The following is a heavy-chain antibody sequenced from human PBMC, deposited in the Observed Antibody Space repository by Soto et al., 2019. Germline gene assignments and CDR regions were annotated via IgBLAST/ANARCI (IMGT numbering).Heavy chain of an antibody. J-gene: IGHJ3*02. Sequence: EVQLVESGGGLVQPGRSLRLSCAASGFTFDDYAMHWVRQAPGKGLEWVSGISWNSGSIGYADSVKGRFTISRDNAKNSLYLQMNSLRAEDTALYYCAKDRYSGSYWGAFDIWGQGTMVTVSS. CDR3: AKDRYSGSYWGAFDI. CDR2: ISWNSGSI. CDR1: GFTFDDYA. V-gene: IGHV3-9*01. D-gene: IGHD1-26*01.